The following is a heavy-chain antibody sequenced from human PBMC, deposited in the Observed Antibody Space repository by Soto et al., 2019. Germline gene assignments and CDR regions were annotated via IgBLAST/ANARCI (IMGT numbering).Heavy chain of an antibody. D-gene: IGHD2-2*01. Sequence: EVQLVESGGGLVQPGGSLRLSCAASGFTFSSYSMNWVRQAPGKGLEWVSYISSSSSTIYYADSVKGRFTISRDNAKNSLYMQMNSLRAEDTAVYYWARDSHAYCSSTSCPRDWFDPWGQGTLVTVSS. J-gene: IGHJ5*02. V-gene: IGHV3-48*01. CDR3: ARDSHAYCSSTSCPRDWFDP. CDR1: GFTFSSYS. CDR2: ISSSSSTI.